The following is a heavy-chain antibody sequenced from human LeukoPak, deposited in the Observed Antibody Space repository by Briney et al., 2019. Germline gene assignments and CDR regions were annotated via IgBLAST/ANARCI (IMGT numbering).Heavy chain of an antibody. Sequence: SETLSLTCAIYGGSFSGYYWSWIRQPPGKGLEWIGEINHSGSTNYNPSLKSRVTIPVDTSKNQFSLKLSSVTAADTAVYYCARARPIKRMVVGAIGFDYWGQGTLVTVSS. CDR3: ARARPIKRMVVGAIGFDY. V-gene: IGHV4-34*01. D-gene: IGHD1-26*01. J-gene: IGHJ4*02. CDR1: GGSFSGYY. CDR2: INHSGST.